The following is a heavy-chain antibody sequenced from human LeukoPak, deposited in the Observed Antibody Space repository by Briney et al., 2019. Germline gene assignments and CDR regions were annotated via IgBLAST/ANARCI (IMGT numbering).Heavy chain of an antibody. V-gene: IGHV3-73*01. CDR3: TTGTGEYYFDY. CDR2: IRSKANNYAA. D-gene: IGHD3-10*01. Sequence: GGSLRLSCAASGFTFSGSGMHWVRQASGKGLEWVGRIRSKANNYAAAYGASMKSRFTISRDDSRNTAYLQMNSLKTEDTAVYYCTTGTGEYYFDYWGQGTLVTVSS. J-gene: IGHJ4*02. CDR1: GFTFSGSG.